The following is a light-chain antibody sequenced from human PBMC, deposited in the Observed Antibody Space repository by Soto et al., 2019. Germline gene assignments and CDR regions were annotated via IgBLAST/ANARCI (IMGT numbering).Light chain of an antibody. J-gene: IGLJ2*01. CDR2: SNN. Sequence: QSVLTQPPSASGTPGQRVTISCSGSSSNIGSNTVNWYQQLPGTAPKLLIYSNNQRPSGVPDRFSGSKSGTSASLASSGLQYEDEADYYCAAWDDSLNGVVFGGGTKLTVL. V-gene: IGLV1-44*01. CDR1: SSNIGSNT. CDR3: AAWDDSLNGVV.